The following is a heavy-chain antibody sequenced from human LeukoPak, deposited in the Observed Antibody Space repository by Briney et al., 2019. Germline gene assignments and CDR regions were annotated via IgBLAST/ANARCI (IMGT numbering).Heavy chain of an antibody. CDR2: IIPIFGTA. D-gene: IGHD2-2*01. CDR3: ASGRDDCSSTSCYASYYYYFMDV. V-gene: IGHV1-69*06. J-gene: IGHJ6*03. Sequence: SVKVSCKASGGTFSSYAISWVRQAPGQGLEWMGGIIPIFGTANYAQKFQGRVTITADKSTSAAYMELSSLRSEDTAVYYCASGRDDCSSTSCYASYYYYFMDVWGKGTNVTVSS. CDR1: GGTFSSYA.